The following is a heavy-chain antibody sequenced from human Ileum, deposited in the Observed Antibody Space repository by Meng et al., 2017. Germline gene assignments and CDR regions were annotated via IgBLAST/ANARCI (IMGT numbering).Heavy chain of an antibody. CDR1: GGSVSSASYY. Sequence: QVQLQESGTGLGRPSEILSLTCNVSGGSVSSASYYWSWIRQPPGKGLEWIGLIHYSGSRNYNPSLKSRVTMSVDTSKNQVSLRLTSVTAADTAVYYCARFYGSGTFEVHDYWGQGTLVTVSS. V-gene: IGHV4-61*01. J-gene: IGHJ4*02. D-gene: IGHD3-10*01. CDR3: ARFYGSGTFEVHDY. CDR2: IHYSGSR.